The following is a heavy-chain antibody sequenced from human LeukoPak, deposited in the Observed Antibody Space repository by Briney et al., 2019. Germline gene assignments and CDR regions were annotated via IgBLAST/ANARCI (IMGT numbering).Heavy chain of an antibody. CDR3: ASDLGYCSGGSCYSYYFDS. D-gene: IGHD2-15*01. V-gene: IGHV3-7*04. CDR1: GFTFSIYW. J-gene: IGHJ4*02. CDR2: LNQDGTEK. Sequence: GGSLRLSCAASGFTFSIYWMSWVRQAPGQGLEWVANLNQDGTEKYYVDSVKGRFTISRDNAKNSLDLQMNSLRAEDTAVYYCASDLGYCSGGSCYSYYFDSWGQGTLVTVSS.